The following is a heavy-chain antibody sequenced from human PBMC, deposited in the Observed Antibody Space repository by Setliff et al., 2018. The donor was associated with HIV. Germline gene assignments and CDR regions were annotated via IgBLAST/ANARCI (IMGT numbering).Heavy chain of an antibody. V-gene: IGHV1-18*01. Sequence: ASVKVSCKASGCTFASYGITWVRQAPGQGLEWMGWISAYDGNTNYAQKVRERVTLTTDTATNTAFMELKNLTSADTAVYFCARSDWELVLSSFDYWGQGTQVTVSS. CDR3: ARSDWELVLSSFDY. CDR1: GCTFASYG. J-gene: IGHJ4*02. CDR2: ISAYDGNT. D-gene: IGHD1-26*01.